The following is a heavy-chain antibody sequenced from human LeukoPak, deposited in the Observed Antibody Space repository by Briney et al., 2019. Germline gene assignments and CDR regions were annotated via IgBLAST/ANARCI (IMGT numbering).Heavy chain of an antibody. Sequence: SGKVSCKASGGSFSSYAISWVREAPGQGLEWMGGIVPIFGTANYEQKFPGRVTITTDESTRTTYMQLTSLTSEDTAVYYCARGAGDYWYFDLWGQGTMVTVSS. V-gene: IGHV1-69*05. CDR2: IVPIFGTA. CDR1: GGSFSSYA. D-gene: IGHD4-17*01. CDR3: ARGAGDYWYFDL. J-gene: IGHJ2*01.